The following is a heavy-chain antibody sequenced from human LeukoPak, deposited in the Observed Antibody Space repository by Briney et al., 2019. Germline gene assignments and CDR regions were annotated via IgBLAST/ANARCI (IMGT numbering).Heavy chain of an antibody. V-gene: IGHV3-21*01. Sequence: GGSLRLSCAASGFTFSNYAMTWVRQAPGKGLEWVSSLSSRSRYIYYADSLKGRFTISRDNAKNSLYLQMNSLRAEDTAVYYCARSISNYWGQGTLVTVSS. CDR1: GFTFSNYA. CDR3: ARSISNY. CDR2: LSSRSRYI. D-gene: IGHD2-21*01. J-gene: IGHJ4*02.